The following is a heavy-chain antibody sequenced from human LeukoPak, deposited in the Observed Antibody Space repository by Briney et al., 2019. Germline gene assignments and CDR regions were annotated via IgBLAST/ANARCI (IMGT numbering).Heavy chain of an antibody. D-gene: IGHD6-13*01. CDR1: GGSISSYY. CDR2: INHGGST. CDR3: ARGRYVTTRGGAAAGFLDY. V-gene: IGHV4-34*01. J-gene: IGHJ4*02. Sequence: PSETLSLTCIVSGGSISSYYWNWIRQPPGKGLEWIGEINHGGSTNYNPSLKSRVTISVDTSQNQFSLRLSSVTAADTAVYYCARGRYVTTRGGAAAGFLDYWGQGTLVTVST.